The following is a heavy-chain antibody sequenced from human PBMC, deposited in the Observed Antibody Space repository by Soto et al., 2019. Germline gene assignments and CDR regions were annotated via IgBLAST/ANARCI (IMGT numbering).Heavy chain of an antibody. V-gene: IGHV4-4*07. CDR3: ARDKVVPAAILYYYGMDV. CDR1: GGSISSYY. J-gene: IGHJ6*02. Sequence: SETLSLTCTVSGGSISSYYWSWIRQPAGKGLEWIGRIYTSGSTNYNPSLKSRVTMSVDTSKNQFSLKLGSVTAADTAVYYCARDKVVPAAILYYYGMDVWGQGTTVTVSS. D-gene: IGHD2-2*01. CDR2: IYTSGST.